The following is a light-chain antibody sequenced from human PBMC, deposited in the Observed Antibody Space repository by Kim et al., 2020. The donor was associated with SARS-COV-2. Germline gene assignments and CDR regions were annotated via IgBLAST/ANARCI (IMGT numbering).Light chain of an antibody. CDR2: DVS. CDR1: SSDVGGYNY. J-gene: IGLJ1*01. V-gene: IGLV2-14*03. CDR3: SSYRSSSTYV. Sequence: QSALTQPASVSGSPGQSITISCTGTSSDVGGYNYVSWYQQHPGKAPKLMIYDVSNRPSGVSNRFSGSKSGNTASLTITGHQAEDEADYYCSSYRSSSTYVFGTGTKVTVL.